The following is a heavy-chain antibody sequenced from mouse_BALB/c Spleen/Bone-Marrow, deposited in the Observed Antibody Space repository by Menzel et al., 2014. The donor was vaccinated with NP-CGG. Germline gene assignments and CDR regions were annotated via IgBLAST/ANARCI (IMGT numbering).Heavy chain of an antibody. V-gene: IGHV2-2*02. D-gene: IGHD1-1*01. CDR1: GFSLTSYG. CDR3: ARNLLLRRAMDY. J-gene: IGHJ4*01. Sequence: VQLQQSGPGLVRPSQSLSITCTVSGFSLTSYGVHWVRQSPGMGLEWLGGIWSGGSTDYNPAFIYRLSISKDNSKSQVFFKMNSLQANDTAIYYCARNLLLRRAMDYWGQGTSVTVSS. CDR2: IWSGGST.